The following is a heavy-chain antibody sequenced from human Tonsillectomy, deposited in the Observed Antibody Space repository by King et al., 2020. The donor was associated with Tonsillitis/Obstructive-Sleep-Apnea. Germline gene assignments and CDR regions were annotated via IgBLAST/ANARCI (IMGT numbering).Heavy chain of an antibody. Sequence: VQLPQGGAGLLKPSETLSLTCAVYGGSFSGYYWSWIRQPPGKGLEWIGEINHSGSTKYNPSLKSRVAISVDTSKNQFSLELSSVTAADTAVYYCARGLEGQRRLDYWGQGTLVTVSS. J-gene: IGHJ4*02. CDR2: INHSGST. CDR3: ARGLEGQRRLDY. D-gene: IGHD5-18*01. CDR1: GGSFSGYY. V-gene: IGHV4-34*01.